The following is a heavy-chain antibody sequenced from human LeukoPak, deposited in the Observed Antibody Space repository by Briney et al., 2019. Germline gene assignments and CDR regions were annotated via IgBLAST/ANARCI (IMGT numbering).Heavy chain of an antibody. J-gene: IGHJ3*02. CDR1: GFTFSSYS. CDR3: ARDAIAARAFDI. V-gene: IGHV3-21*01. D-gene: IGHD6-6*01. CDR2: ISSSSSYI. Sequence: GGSLRLSCAASGFTFSSYSMNWVRQAPGKGLEWVSSISSSSSYIYYADSVKGRLTISRDNAKNSLYLQMNSLRAEDTAVYYCARDAIAARAFDIWGQGTMVTVSS.